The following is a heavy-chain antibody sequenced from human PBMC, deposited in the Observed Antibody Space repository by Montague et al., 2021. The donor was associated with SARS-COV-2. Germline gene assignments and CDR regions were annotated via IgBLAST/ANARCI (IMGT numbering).Heavy chain of an antibody. CDR3: ARGYYDILTGELDGFDI. J-gene: IGHJ3*02. Sequence: PALVKPTQTLTLTCTFSGFSLSTSGMCVSWIRQPPGKALEWLSRIDWDXDKYYSTSLKTRLTISTDTSKNQVVLTMTNMDPVDTATYFCARGYYDILTGELDGFDIWGQGTMVTVSS. CDR2: IDWDXDK. CDR1: GFSLSTSGMC. V-gene: IGHV2-70*11. D-gene: IGHD3-9*01.